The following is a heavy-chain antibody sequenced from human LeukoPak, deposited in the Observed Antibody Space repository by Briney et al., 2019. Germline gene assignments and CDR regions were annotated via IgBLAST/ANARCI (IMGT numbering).Heavy chain of an antibody. J-gene: IGHJ4*02. Sequence: GSLRLSCAASGFTFSNYSMNWVRQAPGKGLEWVSSISSSNNYIYYADSVKGRFTISRDNAKNSLYLQMNSLRAEDTAVYYCARRSPNYYFDYWGQGTPVTVSS. V-gene: IGHV3-21*01. CDR3: ARRSPNYYFDY. CDR2: ISSSNNYI. CDR1: GFTFSNYS.